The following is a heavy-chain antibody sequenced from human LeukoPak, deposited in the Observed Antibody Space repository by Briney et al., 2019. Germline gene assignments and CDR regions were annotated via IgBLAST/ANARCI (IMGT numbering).Heavy chain of an antibody. V-gene: IGHV3-33*01. CDR3: ARELIGVYYFDY. CDR2: IWYDGSNK. Sequence: PGRSLRLSCAASGFTFSSYGMHWVRQAPGKGLEWVAVIWYDGSNKYYADSVKGRFTISRDNSKNTLYLQMNSLRAEDTAVYYCARELIGVYYFDYWGQGNLVTVSS. J-gene: IGHJ4*02. D-gene: IGHD3-10*01. CDR1: GFTFSSYG.